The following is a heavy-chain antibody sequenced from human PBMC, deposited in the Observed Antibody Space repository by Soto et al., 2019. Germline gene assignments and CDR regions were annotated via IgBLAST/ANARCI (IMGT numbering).Heavy chain of an antibody. V-gene: IGHV4-39*01. CDR1: GGSISSSSYY. J-gene: IGHJ4*02. Sequence: SETLSLTCTVSGGSISSSSYYWCWIRQPPGKGLEWIGSIYYSGSTYYNPSLKSRVTISVDTSKNQFSLKLSSVTAADTAVYYCARQCGSDCYSDYWGQGTLVTVSS. D-gene: IGHD2-21*02. CDR3: ARQCGSDCYSDY. CDR2: IYYSGST.